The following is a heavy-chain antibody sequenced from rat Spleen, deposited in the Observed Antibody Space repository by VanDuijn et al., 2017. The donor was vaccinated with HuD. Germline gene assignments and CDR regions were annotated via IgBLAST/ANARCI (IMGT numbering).Heavy chain of an antibody. J-gene: IGHJ1*01. CDR2: ISSGGST. CDR1: GFSLTSNG. D-gene: IGHD1-7*01. CDR3: ARQTLWVSDWNFDF. V-gene: IGHV2S12*01. Sequence: QVQLKESGPGLVQPSQTLSLTCTVSGFSLTSNGVSWVRQPPGKGLEWIAAISSGGSTYYNSALKSRLSISRDTSKSQVFLKMNSLQTEDTAMYFCARQTLWVSDWNFDFWGPGTMATVSS.